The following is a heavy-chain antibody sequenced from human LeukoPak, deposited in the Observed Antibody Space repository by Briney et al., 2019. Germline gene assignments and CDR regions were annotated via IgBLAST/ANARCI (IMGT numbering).Heavy chain of an antibody. CDR3: VTTTLFDH. CDR2: VSSRSTTI. V-gene: IGHV3-48*01. Sequence: PGGSLRLSCVASGFTFSNYSMNWVRQAPGRGLEWISYVSSRSTTIYYADSVRGRFTISRDNAKNSLFLQMNSLRVEDTAVYHCVTTTLFDHWGQGALVTVSS. CDR1: GFTFSNYS. J-gene: IGHJ4*02. D-gene: IGHD4-17*01.